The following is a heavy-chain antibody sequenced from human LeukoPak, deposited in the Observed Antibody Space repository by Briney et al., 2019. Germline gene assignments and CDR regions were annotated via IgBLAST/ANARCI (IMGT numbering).Heavy chain of an antibody. CDR1: GYSISSNYY. Sequence: SETLSLTCTVSGYSISSNYYWGWIRQPPGKGLEWIGSINHSESTYYNPSLKSRVTISLDTSKNQFSLKLSSVTAADAAVYYCARVGGPGSYVEAPLDDWGQGTLVTVSS. V-gene: IGHV4-38-2*02. CDR3: ARVGGPGSYVEAPLDD. D-gene: IGHD3-10*01. J-gene: IGHJ4*02. CDR2: INHSEST.